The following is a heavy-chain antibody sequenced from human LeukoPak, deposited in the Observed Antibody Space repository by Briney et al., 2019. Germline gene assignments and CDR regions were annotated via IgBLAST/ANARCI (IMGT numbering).Heavy chain of an antibody. J-gene: IGHJ1*01. CDR2: INPSGGST. D-gene: IGHD3-22*01. CDR1: GYTFTSYY. V-gene: IGHV1-46*01. CDR3: ARQSDRSGYSDMYFQH. Sequence: ASVKVSCKTFGYTFTSYYNHWVRQAPGQGLEWMGIINPSGGSTSYAQKFQGRVTMTRDTSTSTVYMELSSLRSEDTAVYYCARQSDRSGYSDMYFQHWGQGTLVSVSS.